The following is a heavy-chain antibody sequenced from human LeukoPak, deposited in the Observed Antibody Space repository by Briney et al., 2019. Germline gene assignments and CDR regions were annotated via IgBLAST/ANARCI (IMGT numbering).Heavy chain of an antibody. CDR2: VHASGGI. CDR3: ARGSMGGSGSYYKDHYYGMDV. Sequence: SETLSLTCTVSGGSVSSYFWSWIRQPAGQGLEWIGRVHASGGISYNPSLRSRVTMSIDTSKNEFSLKLSSVIAADTAVYFCARGSMGGSGSYYKDHYYGMDVWGQGTTVTVSS. CDR1: GGSVSSYF. V-gene: IGHV4-4*07. D-gene: IGHD3-10*01. J-gene: IGHJ6*02.